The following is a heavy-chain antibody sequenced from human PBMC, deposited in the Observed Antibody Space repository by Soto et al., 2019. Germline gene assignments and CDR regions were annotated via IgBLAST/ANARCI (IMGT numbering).Heavy chain of an antibody. J-gene: IGHJ3*01. V-gene: IGHV4-38-2*01. Sequence: PSETLSLTCAVSGFFISSGNYWGWIRKPPGKVLEWIGSIFHGGNTYYNPSLKSRVTISVDMSKNQFSLKLNSVTAADTAVYYCARARWYGAFDVWDQGTVVTVSS. D-gene: IGHD2-15*01. CDR1: GFFISSGNY. CDR3: ARARWYGAFDV. CDR2: IFHGGNT.